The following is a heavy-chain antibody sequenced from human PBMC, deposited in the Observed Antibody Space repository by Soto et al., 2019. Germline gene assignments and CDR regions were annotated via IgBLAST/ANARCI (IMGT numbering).Heavy chain of an antibody. Sequence: PSETLSLTCGVSGGSISSSNWWSWVRQPPGKGLEWIGEIYHSGSTNYNPSLKSRVTISVDKSKNQFSLKLSSVTAADTAVYYCASSGVQYYYYYGMDVWGQGTTVTVSS. CDR1: GGSISSSNW. V-gene: IGHV4-4*02. CDR2: IYHSGST. J-gene: IGHJ6*02. D-gene: IGHD2-8*01. CDR3: ASSGVQYYYYYGMDV.